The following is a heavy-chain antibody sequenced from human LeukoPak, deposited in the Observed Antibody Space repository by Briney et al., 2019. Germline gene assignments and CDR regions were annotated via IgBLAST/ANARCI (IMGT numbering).Heavy chain of an antibody. CDR3: ARDFGFDYGDYDGYFDY. V-gene: IGHV1-2*02. CDR2: INPNSGGT. D-gene: IGHD4-17*01. J-gene: IGHJ4*02. CDR1: GYTFTGYY. Sequence: ASVKVSCKASGYTFTGYYMHWVRQAPGQGLEWMGWINPNSGGTNYAQKFQGRVTMTRDTSISTAYMELSRLRSDDTAVYYCARDFGFDYGDYDGYFDYWGQGTLVTVSS.